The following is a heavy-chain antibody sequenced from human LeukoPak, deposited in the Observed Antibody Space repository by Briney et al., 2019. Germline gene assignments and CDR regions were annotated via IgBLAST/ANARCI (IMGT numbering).Heavy chain of an antibody. CDR1: GDSISLSFYY. V-gene: IGHV4-39*07. CDR2: GYYSGTT. D-gene: IGHD6-19*01. CDR3: ARGTLYRGWSYYLDF. J-gene: IGHJ4*02. Sequence: PSETLSLTCSVSGDSISLSFYYWGWIRQPPGKALEWIGSGYYSGTTAYKPSLQSQVTISVDMSKNHFSLRLRSVTAADTAMYYCARGTLYRGWSYYLDFWGQGSQVTVSS.